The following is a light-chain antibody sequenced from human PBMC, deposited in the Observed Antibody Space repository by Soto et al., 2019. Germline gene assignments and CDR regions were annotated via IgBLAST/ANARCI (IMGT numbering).Light chain of an antibody. V-gene: IGLV1-40*01. J-gene: IGLJ1*01. Sequence: QSALTHPPSVSGAPGQRVTISCTGSSSNIGAGYYVHWYQQLPGTAPKLLIYGNNNRPSGVPDRFSGSQSGTSASLAITGLQAEDEADYYCQSYDRSLSGSRVFGTGTKVTVL. CDR1: SSNIGAGYY. CDR3: QSYDRSLSGSRV. CDR2: GNN.